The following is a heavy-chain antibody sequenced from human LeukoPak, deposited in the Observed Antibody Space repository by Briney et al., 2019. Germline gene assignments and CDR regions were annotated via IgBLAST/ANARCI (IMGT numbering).Heavy chain of an antibody. CDR1: GFTFSSYG. CDR3: AKPGDYVWGSYRY. V-gene: IGHV3-30*18. Sequence: GGSLRLSCAASGFTFSSYGMHWVRQAPGKGLEWVAVISYDGSNKYYADSVKGRFTISRDNSKNTLYLQMNSLRAEDTAVYYCAKPGDYVWGSYRYWGQGTLVTVSS. CDR2: ISYDGSNK. D-gene: IGHD3-16*02. J-gene: IGHJ4*02.